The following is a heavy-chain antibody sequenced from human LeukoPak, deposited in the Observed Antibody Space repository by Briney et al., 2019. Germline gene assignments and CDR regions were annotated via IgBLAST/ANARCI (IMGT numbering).Heavy chain of an antibody. Sequence: SETLSLTCTVSGYSISSGYYWGWIRQPPGKGLEWIGSIYHSGSTYYNPSLKSRVTISVDTSKNQFSLKLSSVTAADTAVYYCARAPPHWNDGVDYWGQGTLVTVSS. D-gene: IGHD1-1*01. CDR3: ARAPPHWNDGVDY. V-gene: IGHV4-38-2*02. J-gene: IGHJ4*02. CDR2: IYHSGST. CDR1: GYSISSGYY.